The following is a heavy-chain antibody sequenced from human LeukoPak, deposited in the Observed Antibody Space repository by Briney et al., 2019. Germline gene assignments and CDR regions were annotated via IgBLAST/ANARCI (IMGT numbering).Heavy chain of an antibody. J-gene: IGHJ4*02. Sequence: GGSLRLSCAVSGITLSNYGMSWVRQAPGKGLEWVSAITGSGGSTHYADSVKGRFTISRDNSKNTLYLQMNSLRAEDTAVYYCAKSGSGSYLYYFDYWGQGTLVTVSS. CDR2: ITGSGGST. D-gene: IGHD3-10*01. V-gene: IGHV3-23*01. CDR1: GITLSNYG. CDR3: AKSGSGSYLYYFDY.